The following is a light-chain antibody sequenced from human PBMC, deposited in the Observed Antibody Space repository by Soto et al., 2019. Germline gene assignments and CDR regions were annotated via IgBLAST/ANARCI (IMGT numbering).Light chain of an antibody. Sequence: QTVVTQEPSLTVSPGGTVTLTCGSSTGAVTSGHYPYWFQQKPGQAPRTLIYYTSNKHSWTPARFSGSLLGGKAALTLSGAQPEDEAEYYCLLSYSGARGVFGGGTHLTVL. J-gene: IGLJ2*01. CDR2: YTS. CDR3: LLSYSGARGV. CDR1: TGAVTSGHY. V-gene: IGLV7-46*01.